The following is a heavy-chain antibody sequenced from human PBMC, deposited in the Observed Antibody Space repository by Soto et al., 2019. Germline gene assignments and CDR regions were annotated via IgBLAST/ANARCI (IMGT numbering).Heavy chain of an antibody. CDR1: SGSFSGYY. V-gene: IGHV4-34*01. J-gene: IGHJ4*02. Sequence: QVQLQQWGAGLLKPSETLSLRCVVNSGSFSGYYWTWIRQTPGKGLEWIGEISHSGSTNYNPSLRSRVTMSADTSKKQFSLRLSSVTAADTALSFCARGYESSRRYLPLLDYWGQGTLVTVSS. CDR2: ISHSGST. D-gene: IGHD3-22*01. CDR3: ARGYESSRRYLPLLDY.